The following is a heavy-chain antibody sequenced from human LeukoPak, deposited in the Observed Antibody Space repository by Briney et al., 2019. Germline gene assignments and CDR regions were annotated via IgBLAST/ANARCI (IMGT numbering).Heavy chain of an antibody. CDR1: GFTFDDYA. Sequence: GGSLRLSCAASGFTFDDYAMHWVRQAPGKGLEWVSLISGDGGSTYYADSVKGRFTISRDNAKNTLYLQMHSLRAEDTAVYYCAGYSGSYYGFDYWGQGTLVTVSS. CDR3: AGYSGSYYGFDY. J-gene: IGHJ4*02. CDR2: ISGDGGST. D-gene: IGHD1-26*01. V-gene: IGHV3-43*02.